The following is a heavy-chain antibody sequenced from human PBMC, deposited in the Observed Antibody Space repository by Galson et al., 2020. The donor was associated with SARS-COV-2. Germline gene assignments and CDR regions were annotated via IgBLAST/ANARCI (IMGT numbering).Heavy chain of an antibody. Sequence: SETLSLTCAVSGGSISSSNWWTWVRQPPGKGLEWIGEIYHSGSTNYKPSVKSRVTISVDKSKNQFSLKLSSVTAADTAMYYCARGFFGVVMDYYYYYMDVWGKGTTVTVPS. CDR1: GGSISSSNW. V-gene: IGHV4-4*02. CDR3: ARGFFGVVMDYYYYYMDV. J-gene: IGHJ6*03. D-gene: IGHD3-3*01. CDR2: IYHSGST.